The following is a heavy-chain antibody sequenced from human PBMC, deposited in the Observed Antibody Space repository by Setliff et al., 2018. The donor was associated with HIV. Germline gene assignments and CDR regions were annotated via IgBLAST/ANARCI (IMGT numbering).Heavy chain of an antibody. D-gene: IGHD4-17*01. CDR2: IFPGDSDT. V-gene: IGHV5-51*01. CDR1: GYSFVDFW. J-gene: IGHJ5*02. CDR3: ARGFLRSRRRWFDP. Sequence: GESLKISCHLSGYSFVDFWIGWVRQMPGKGLEWMGIIFPGDSDTRFSPSFQGQVSLSVDKSATTAYLHWSSLKASDTATYYCARGFLRSRRRWFDPWGQGTLVTVSS.